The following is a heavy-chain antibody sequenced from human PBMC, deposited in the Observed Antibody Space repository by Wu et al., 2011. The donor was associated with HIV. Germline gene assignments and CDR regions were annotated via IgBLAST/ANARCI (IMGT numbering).Heavy chain of an antibody. CDR2: IIPIFGTA. CDR3: ALRTEGRFGESTT. V-gene: IGHV1-69*06. D-gene: IGHD3-10*01. CDR1: GDAFSTYG. Sequence: QVQLVQSGAEVKKPGSSVKVSCKASGDAFSTYGISWVRQAPGQGLEWMGGIIPIFGTADSAQKFQDRVTITADKSTSTAYMELSSLRSEDTAVYYCALRTEGRFGESTTGGQGTLVTVSS. J-gene: IGHJ4*02.